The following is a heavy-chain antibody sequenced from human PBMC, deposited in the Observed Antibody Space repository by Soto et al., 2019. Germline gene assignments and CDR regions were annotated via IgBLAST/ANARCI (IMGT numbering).Heavy chain of an antibody. CDR3: ARHTPLGFGMVMNADY. Sequence: EVQLVQSGAEVKKPGESLKISCRGSGYTFTSYWIGWVRQMPGKGLEWMGMINPGDSDTRYSPSFQGQVTISADKSISTAHLQWSSLKASDTAMYYCARHTPLGFGMVMNADYWGQGTLVTVSS. CDR2: INPGDSDT. V-gene: IGHV5-51*01. CDR1: GYTFTSYW. J-gene: IGHJ4*02. D-gene: IGHD3-3*01.